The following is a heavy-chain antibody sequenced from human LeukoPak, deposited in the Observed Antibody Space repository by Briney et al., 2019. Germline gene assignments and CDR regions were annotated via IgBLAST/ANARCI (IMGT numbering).Heavy chain of an antibody. Sequence: GGSPRLSCAASGFTVSSNYMSWVRQAPGKGLEWVSVIYSGGSTYYADSVKGRFTISRDNSKNTLYLQMNSLRAEDTAVYYCARERAAAGLDYWGQGTLVTVSS. CDR2: IYSGGST. D-gene: IGHD6-13*01. CDR3: ARERAAAGLDY. J-gene: IGHJ4*02. CDR1: GFTVSSNY. V-gene: IGHV3-66*01.